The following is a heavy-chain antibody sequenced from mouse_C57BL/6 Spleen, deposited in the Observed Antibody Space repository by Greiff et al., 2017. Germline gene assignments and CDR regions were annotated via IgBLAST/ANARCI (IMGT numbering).Heavy chain of an antibody. J-gene: IGHJ2*01. CDR2: IDPENGDT. CDR1: GFNIKDDY. D-gene: IGHD1-1*01. Sequence: DVKLVESGAELVRPGASVKLSCTASGFNIKDDYMHWVKQRPEQGLEWIGWIDPENGDTEYASKFQGKATITADTSSNTAYLQLSSLTSEDTAVYYCTTDTTVPYYFDYWGKGTTLTVSS. V-gene: IGHV14-4*01. CDR3: TTDTTVPYYFDY.